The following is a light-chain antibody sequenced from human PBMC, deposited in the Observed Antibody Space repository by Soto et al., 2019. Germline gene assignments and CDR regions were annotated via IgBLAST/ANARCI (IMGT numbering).Light chain of an antibody. V-gene: IGKV3-15*01. CDR3: QQYET. Sequence: EIVMTQSPATLSVSPGEGVTLSCRASQSVSSNLAWYQQRPGQAPRLLIYGASTRATGIPARFSGSGSGTEFTLTISSLQSEDFAVYYCQQYETFGQGTKVDNK. CDR2: GAS. CDR1: QSVSSN. J-gene: IGKJ1*01.